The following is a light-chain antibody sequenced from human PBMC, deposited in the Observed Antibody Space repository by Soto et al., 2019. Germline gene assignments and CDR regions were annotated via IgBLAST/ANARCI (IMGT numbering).Light chain of an antibody. Sequence: QSALTQPPSASGSPGQSVTISCTGTSSDVGGYNYVSWYQQHPGKAPKLMIYEVNKRPSGVPDRFSGTKSGNTASLTVSGLQAEDEADYYCTSYAGSKGVFGTGTKLTV. CDR1: SSDVGGYNY. J-gene: IGLJ1*01. V-gene: IGLV2-8*01. CDR3: TSYAGSKGV. CDR2: EVN.